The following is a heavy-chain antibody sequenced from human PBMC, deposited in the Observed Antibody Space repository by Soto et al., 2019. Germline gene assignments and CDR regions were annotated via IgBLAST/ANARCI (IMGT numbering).Heavy chain of an antibody. CDR1: GFTFSNLG. CDR3: ATSFITTIGTTA. J-gene: IGHJ4*02. CDR2: ISSSSTTI. Sequence: EVQLVESGGGLVQPGGSLRLSCEASGFTFSNLGINWVRQAPGKGLEWVSHISSSSTTIYYAESVKGRFTISRDNAKNSLYLQMSSLRGEDTAVYYCATSFITTIGTTAWGQGTLVTVSS. V-gene: IGHV3-48*01. D-gene: IGHD1-1*01.